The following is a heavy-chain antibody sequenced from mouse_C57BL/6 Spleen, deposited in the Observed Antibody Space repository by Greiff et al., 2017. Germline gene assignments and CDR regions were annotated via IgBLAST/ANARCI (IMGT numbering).Heavy chain of an antibody. CDR3: ARLEYFDY. Sequence: EVKLQESGGDLVKPGGSLKLSCAASGFTFSSYGMSWVRQTPDKRLEWVATISSGGSYTYYPDSVKGRFTISRDNAKNTLYLQMSSLKSEDTAMYYCARLEYFDYWGQGTTRKVSS. CDR2: ISSGGSYT. V-gene: IGHV5-6*01. J-gene: IGHJ2*01. CDR1: GFTFSSYG.